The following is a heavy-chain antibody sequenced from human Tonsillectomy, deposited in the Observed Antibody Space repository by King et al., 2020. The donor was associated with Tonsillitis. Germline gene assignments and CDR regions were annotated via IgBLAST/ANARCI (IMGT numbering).Heavy chain of an antibody. CDR2: IYYSGST. Sequence: QLQESGPGLVKPSETLSLTCTVSGGSISSYYWSWIRQPPGKGLEWIGYIYYSGSTNYNPSLKSRVTISVDTSKNQFSLKLSSVTAADTAVYYCARILAAAVPSDAFDIWGQGTMVTVSS. V-gene: IGHV4-59*01. J-gene: IGHJ3*02. CDR1: GGSISSYY. D-gene: IGHD6-13*01. CDR3: ARILAAAVPSDAFDI.